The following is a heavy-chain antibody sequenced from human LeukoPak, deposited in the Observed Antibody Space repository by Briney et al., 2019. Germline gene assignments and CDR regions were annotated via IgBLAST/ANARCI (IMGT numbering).Heavy chain of an antibody. CDR1: GYSFTSYW. CDR3: ARSPSRVNWFDP. J-gene: IGHJ5*02. Sequence: GESLKISCKASGYSFTSYWIGWVRQMPGKGLEWVGIIYAGDSDTRYSPSFQGQATISADKSINTAYLQWSSLKASDTAVYYCARSPSRVNWFDPWGQGTLVTVSS. V-gene: IGHV5-51*01. CDR2: IYAGDSDT.